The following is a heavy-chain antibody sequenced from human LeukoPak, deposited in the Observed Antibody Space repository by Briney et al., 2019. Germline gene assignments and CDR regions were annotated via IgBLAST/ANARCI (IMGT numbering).Heavy chain of an antibody. Sequence: GGSLRLSCAASGFTFSSYSMNCVRPAPGRGLEWVSSISSSSSYIYYADSVKGRFTISRDNAKNSLYLQMNSLRAEDTAVYYCARDKSFPNAFDIWGQGTMVTVSS. CDR2: ISSSSSYI. CDR1: GFTFSSYS. D-gene: IGHD1-26*01. CDR3: ARDKSFPNAFDI. V-gene: IGHV3-21*01. J-gene: IGHJ3*02.